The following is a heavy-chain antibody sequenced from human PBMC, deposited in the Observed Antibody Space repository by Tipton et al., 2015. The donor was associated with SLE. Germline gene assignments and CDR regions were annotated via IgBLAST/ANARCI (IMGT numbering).Heavy chain of an antibody. CDR1: GGSISSYY. Sequence: TLSLTCTVSGGSISSYYWSWFRQPAGKGLEWIGRIYTSGSTNYNPPLKSRVTMSVDTSKNQFSLKLSSVTAADTAVYYCARDGAMIVPRGSFDIWGQGTMVTVSS. V-gene: IGHV4-4*07. CDR3: ARDGAMIVPRGSFDI. CDR2: IYTSGST. J-gene: IGHJ3*02. D-gene: IGHD3-22*01.